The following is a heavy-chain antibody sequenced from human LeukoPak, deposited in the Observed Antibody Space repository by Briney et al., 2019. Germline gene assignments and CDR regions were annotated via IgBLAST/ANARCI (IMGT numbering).Heavy chain of an antibody. V-gene: IGHV3-73*01. Sequence: RGSLRLSCAASGFTFCGSAMHWVRQASGKGLEWVGRIRSKANSYATAYAASVKGRFTISRDDSKNTAYLQMNSLKTEDTAVYYCTRHGYNYTWDYWGQGTLVTVSS. CDR2: IRSKANSYAT. CDR3: TRHGYNYTWDY. J-gene: IGHJ4*02. CDR1: GFTFCGSA. D-gene: IGHD5-24*01.